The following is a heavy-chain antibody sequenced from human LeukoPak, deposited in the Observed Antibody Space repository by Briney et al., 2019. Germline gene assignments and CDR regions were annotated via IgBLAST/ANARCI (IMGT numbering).Heavy chain of an antibody. V-gene: IGHV3-48*01. J-gene: IGHJ3*02. CDR3: ARDRIVVVIHDAFDI. CDR1: GFTFSSYS. Sequence: GGSLRLSCAASGFTFSSYSMNWARQAPGKGLEWVSYISSSSSTIYYADSVKGRFTISRDNAKNSLYLQMNSLRAEDTAVYYCARDRIVVVIHDAFDIWGQGTMVTVSS. CDR2: ISSSSSTI. D-gene: IGHD3-22*01.